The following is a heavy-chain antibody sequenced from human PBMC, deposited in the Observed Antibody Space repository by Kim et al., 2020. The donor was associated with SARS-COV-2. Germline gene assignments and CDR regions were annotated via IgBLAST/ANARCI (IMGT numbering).Heavy chain of an antibody. D-gene: IGHD6-13*01. CDR3: ARGSFQQGFDP. Sequence: GGSLRLSCEASGFTFSSYWMNWVRQGPGKGLVCVSRIKSDGSDTHYADSMKGRFTISRDNAKNTLHLQLNSLGVEDTAIYYCARGSFQQGFDPWGQGTLVTVSS. CDR2: IKSDGSDT. CDR1: GFTFSSYW. J-gene: IGHJ5*02. V-gene: IGHV3-74*01.